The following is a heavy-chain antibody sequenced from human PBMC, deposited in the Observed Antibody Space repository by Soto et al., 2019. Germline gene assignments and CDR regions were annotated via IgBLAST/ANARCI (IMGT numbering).Heavy chain of an antibody. J-gene: IGHJ4*02. CDR2: ISSSVSTI. D-gene: IGHD3-22*01. CDR3: ARSISGDYYDSSGPSDY. Sequence: GGSLRLSCAASGFTFSDYYMSWIRQAPGKGLEWVSYISSSVSTIYYADSVKGRFTISRDNAKNSLYLQMNSLRAEDTAVYYCARSISGDYYDSSGPSDYWGQGTLVTVSS. CDR1: GFTFSDYY. V-gene: IGHV3-11*01.